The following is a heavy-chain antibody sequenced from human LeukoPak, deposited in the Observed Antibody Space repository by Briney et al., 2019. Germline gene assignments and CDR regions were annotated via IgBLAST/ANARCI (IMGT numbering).Heavy chain of an antibody. J-gene: IGHJ4*02. D-gene: IGHD3-3*01. Sequence: PSETLSLTCAVYGGSFSGYYWSWIRQPPGKGLEWIGEINHSGSTNYNPSLKSRVTMSVDTSKNQFSLKLSSVTAADTAVYYCARGPTWNYDFWKKQKPSVYYFDYWGQGTLVTVSS. CDR2: INHSGST. CDR3: ARGPTWNYDFWKKQKPSVYYFDY. CDR1: GGSFSGYY. V-gene: IGHV4-34*01.